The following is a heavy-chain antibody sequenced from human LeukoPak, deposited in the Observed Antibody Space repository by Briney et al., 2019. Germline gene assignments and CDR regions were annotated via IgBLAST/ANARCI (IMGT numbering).Heavy chain of an antibody. D-gene: IGHD2-2*01. Sequence: QPGGSLRLSCAVSGFTVSSNYMSWVRQAPGKGLEWVSVIYSGGSTYYADSVKGRFTISRDNSKNTLYLQMNSLRAEDTAVYYCARIGGVVPASDYWGQGTLVTVSS. CDR3: ARIGGVVPASDY. V-gene: IGHV3-53*01. CDR2: IYSGGST. CDR1: GFTVSSNY. J-gene: IGHJ4*02.